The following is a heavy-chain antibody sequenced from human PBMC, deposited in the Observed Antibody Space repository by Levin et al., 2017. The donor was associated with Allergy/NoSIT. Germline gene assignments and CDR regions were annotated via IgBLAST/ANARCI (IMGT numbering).Heavy chain of an antibody. CDR2: INPNSGGT. D-gene: IGHD6-13*01. CDR3: ARAPTTGYSSSWRGFDP. CDR1: GYTFTGYY. Sequence: ASVKVSCKASGYTFTGYYMHWVRQAPGQGLEWMGWINPNSGGTNYAQKFQGRVTMTRDTSISTAYMELSRLRSDDTAVYYCARAPTTGYSSSWRGFDPWGQGTLVTVSS. V-gene: IGHV1-2*02. J-gene: IGHJ5*02.